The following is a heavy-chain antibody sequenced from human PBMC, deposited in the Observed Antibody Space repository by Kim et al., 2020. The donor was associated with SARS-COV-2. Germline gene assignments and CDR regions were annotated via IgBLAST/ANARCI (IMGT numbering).Heavy chain of an antibody. V-gene: IGHV3-30*18. D-gene: IGHD3-10*01. J-gene: IGHJ6*02. CDR2: ISYDGSNK. Sequence: GGSLRLSCAASGFTFSSYGMHWVRQAPGKGLEWVAVISYDGSNKYYADSVKGRFTISRDNSKNTLYLQMNSLRAEDTAVYYCAKGAMVRGVTRYYYYGMDVWGQGTTVTVSS. CDR3: AKGAMVRGVTRYYYYGMDV. CDR1: GFTFSSYG.